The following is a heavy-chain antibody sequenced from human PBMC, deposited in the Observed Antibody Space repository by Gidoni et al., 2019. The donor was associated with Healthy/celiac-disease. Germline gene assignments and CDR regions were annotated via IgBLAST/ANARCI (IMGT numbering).Heavy chain of an antibody. V-gene: IGHV4-39*07. CDR1: GGSIRSSSYY. Sequence: QLQLQESGPGLVKPSETLSLTCTVSGGSIRSSSYYWGWIRQPPGKGLEWIGSIYYSGSTYYNPSLKSRVTISVDTSKNQFSLKLSSVTAADTAVYYCARDTYCSSTSCTDYWGQGTLVTVSS. J-gene: IGHJ4*02. CDR2: IYYSGST. CDR3: ARDTYCSSTSCTDY. D-gene: IGHD2-2*01.